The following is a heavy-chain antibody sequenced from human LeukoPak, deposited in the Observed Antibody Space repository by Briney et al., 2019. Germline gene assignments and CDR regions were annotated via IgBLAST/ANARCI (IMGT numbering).Heavy chain of an antibody. J-gene: IGHJ4*02. Sequence: ASVKVSCKASGYTFTGYYMHWVRQAPGQGLEWMGWINPNSGGTNYAQKFQGRVTMTRDTSISTAYMELSRLRSDDTAVYYCASGFLEWPESYTRDYWGQGTLVTVSS. D-gene: IGHD3-3*01. V-gene: IGHV1-2*02. CDR3: ASGFLEWPESYTRDY. CDR2: INPNSGGT. CDR1: GYTFTGYY.